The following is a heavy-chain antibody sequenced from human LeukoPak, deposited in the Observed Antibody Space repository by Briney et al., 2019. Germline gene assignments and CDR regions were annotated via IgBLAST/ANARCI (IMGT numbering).Heavy chain of an antibody. CDR2: VYYGGST. D-gene: IGHD2-21*01. Sequence: PSETLSLTCSVSGGSITSPTCYWIWIRQPPGKGLEWIGTVYYGGSTYYSPSLKSRVTISVDTSKNHFSLELNSVTAADTAVYYCARSDAAGGAFDYWGQGTLVTVSS. CDR3: ARSDAAGGAFDY. J-gene: IGHJ4*02. CDR1: GGSITSPTCY. V-gene: IGHV4-39*02.